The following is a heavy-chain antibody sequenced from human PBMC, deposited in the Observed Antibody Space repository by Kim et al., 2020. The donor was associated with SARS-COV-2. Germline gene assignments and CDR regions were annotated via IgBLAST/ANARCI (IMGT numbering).Heavy chain of an antibody. CDR1: GYTFTSDD. CDR3: ARGALPSAFDL. V-gene: IGHV1-8*01. J-gene: IGHJ3*01. D-gene: IGHD2-2*01. CDR2: MNPKSGKT. Sequence: ASVKVSCKASGYTFTSDDVNWLRQTTRHGLEWMGWMNPKSGKTGFAQKFEGRVTMTRRTSVTTAYMELSDLTVDDTGVYYCARGALPSAFDLWGQGTLVTVSS.